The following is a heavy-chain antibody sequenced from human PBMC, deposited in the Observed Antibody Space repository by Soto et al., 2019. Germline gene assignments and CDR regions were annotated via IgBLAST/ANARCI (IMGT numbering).Heavy chain of an antibody. CDR3: ARSQGSSTSLEIYYYYYYGMDV. V-gene: IGHV1-69*01. D-gene: IGHD2-2*01. CDR1: GGTFSSYA. J-gene: IGHJ6*02. Sequence: QVQLVQSGAEVKKPGSSVKVSCKASGGTFSSYAISWVRQAPGQGLEWMGGIIPISGTANYAQKFQGRVTITADDSTSTADMERSSLRSEDTAVYYCARSQGSSTSLEIYYYYYYGMDVWGQGTTVTVSS. CDR2: IIPISGTA.